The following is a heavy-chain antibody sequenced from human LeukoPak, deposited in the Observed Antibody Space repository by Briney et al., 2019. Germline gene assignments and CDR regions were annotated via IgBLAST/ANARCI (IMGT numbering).Heavy chain of an antibody. CDR3: ARANRARDGGYSYVSYFDY. V-gene: IGHV3-7*01. J-gene: IGHJ4*02. D-gene: IGHD5-18*01. Sequence: GGSLRLSCAASGFTFSSYWMSWVRQAPGKGLEWVANIKQDGSEKYYVDSVKGRFTNSRDNAKNSLYLQMNSLRAEDTAVYYCARANRARDGGYSYVSYFDYWGQGTLVTVSS. CDR2: IKQDGSEK. CDR1: GFTFSSYW.